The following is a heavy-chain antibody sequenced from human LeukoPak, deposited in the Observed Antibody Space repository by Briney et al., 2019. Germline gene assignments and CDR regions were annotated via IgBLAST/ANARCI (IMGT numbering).Heavy chain of an antibody. J-gene: IGHJ4*02. D-gene: IGHD2-21*01. CDR1: GYTFTSYS. CDR2: INPSDSST. CDR3: TRVAIDTLYYFDY. Sequence: ASVKVSCKASGYTFTSYSMHWVRQAPGQGLEWMGIINPSDSSTDYAQKFQGRATMTRDTSTSTFNMELNNLRSDDTAVYYCTRVAIDTLYYFDYWGQGTLVTVSS. V-gene: IGHV1-46*01.